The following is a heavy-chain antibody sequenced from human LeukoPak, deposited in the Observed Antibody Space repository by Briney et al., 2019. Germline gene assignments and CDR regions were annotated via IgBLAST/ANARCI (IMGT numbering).Heavy chain of an antibody. V-gene: IGHV4-39*07. CDR2: IYYSGST. Sequence: SETLSLTCTVSGGSISSSSYYWGWIRQPPGKVLEWIGSIYYSGSTYYNPSLKSRVTISVDTSKNQFSLKLSSVTAADTAVYYGARDFSGWRGSNWFDPWGQGTLVTVSS. D-gene: IGHD6-19*01. J-gene: IGHJ5*02. CDR1: GGSISSSSYY. CDR3: ARDFSGWRGSNWFDP.